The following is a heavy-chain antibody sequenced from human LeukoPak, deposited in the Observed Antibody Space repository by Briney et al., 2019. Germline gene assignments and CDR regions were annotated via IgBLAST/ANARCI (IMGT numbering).Heavy chain of an antibody. J-gene: IGHJ4*02. D-gene: IGHD6-19*01. CDR3: ASRNPGSGWYLFDY. Sequence: GGSLRLSCAASGFTFSSYAMSWVRQAPGKGLEWVSAISGSGGSTYYADSVKGRFTISRDSSKNTLYLQMTSLRAEDTAVYYCASRNPGSGWYLFDYWGQGTLVTVSS. CDR2: ISGSGGST. V-gene: IGHV3-23*01. CDR1: GFTFSSYA.